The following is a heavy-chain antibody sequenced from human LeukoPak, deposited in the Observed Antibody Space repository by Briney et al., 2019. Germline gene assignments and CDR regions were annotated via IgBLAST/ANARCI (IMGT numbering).Heavy chain of an antibody. CDR2: IYTSGST. V-gene: IGHV4-4*07. CDR1: GGSISSYY. D-gene: IGHD6-6*01. J-gene: IGHJ6*02. Sequence: SETLSLTCTVSGGSISSYYWSWIRQPAGKGLEWIGRIYTSGSTNYNPSLKGRVTMSVDTSKNQCSLKLSSVTAADTAVYYCARDDSTYSSSRGYYYYGMDVWGQGTTVTVSS. CDR3: ARDDSTYSSSRGYYYYGMDV.